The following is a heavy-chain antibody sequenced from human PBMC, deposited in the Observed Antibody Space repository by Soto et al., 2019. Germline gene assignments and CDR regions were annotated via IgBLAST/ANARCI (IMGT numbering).Heavy chain of an antibody. CDR2: ISGSSGGT. D-gene: IGHD2-15*01. CDR3: GKGGSAYCKGRSCNHPFDY. Sequence: EMQLLESGGGLVQPGGSLRLSCAASGFAFDNYAMSWVRQAPGEVLEWLSTISGSSGGTFYADSVMGRFTISRDNSKNTLYLQMNSLNGDDTDVYYCGKGGSAYCKGRSCNHPFDYWGQGTLVT. V-gene: IGHV3-23*01. CDR1: GFAFDNYA. J-gene: IGHJ4*02.